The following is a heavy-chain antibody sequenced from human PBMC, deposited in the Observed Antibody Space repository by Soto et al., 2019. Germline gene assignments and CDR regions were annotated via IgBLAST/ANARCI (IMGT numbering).Heavy chain of an antibody. V-gene: IGHV1-18*01. CDR2: ISAYNGNT. Sequence: GASVKVSCKASGYTFTSYGISWVRQAPGQGLEWMGWISAYNGNTNYAQKLQGRVTMTTDTSTSTAYMELRSLRSDDTAVYYCARDNEWEWLEYFDYWGQGTLVTVSS. D-gene: IGHD6-19*01. J-gene: IGHJ4*02. CDR1: GYTFTSYG. CDR3: ARDNEWEWLEYFDY.